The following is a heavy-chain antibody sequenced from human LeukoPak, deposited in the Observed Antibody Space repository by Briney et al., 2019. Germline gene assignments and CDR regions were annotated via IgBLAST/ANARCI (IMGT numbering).Heavy chain of an antibody. D-gene: IGHD3-10*01. Sequence: PGGSLRLSCAASGFALSSYAMSWVRQAPGKGLEWVSATSSSDAGTYHAESVRGRFTISRDNSKNTLYLQMNSLRAEDTAVYYCARHGSMTLIRGRLRYYYMDVWGKGTTVTISS. CDR3: ARHGSMTLIRGRLRYYYMDV. V-gene: IGHV3-23*01. CDR2: TSSSDAGT. J-gene: IGHJ6*03. CDR1: GFALSSYA.